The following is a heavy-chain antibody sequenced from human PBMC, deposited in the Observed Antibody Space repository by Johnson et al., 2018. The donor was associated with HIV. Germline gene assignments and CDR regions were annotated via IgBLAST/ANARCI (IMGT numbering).Heavy chain of an antibody. Sequence: QVQLVESGGGVVQPGRSLRLSCAASGFTFSSYGMHWVRQAPGKGLEWVAVIWYDGSNKYYADSVKGRFTISRDNSKSTVYLQMNRLRPEDSAVYFCAKTQSSIGGLDAFDLWGQGTQVIVAS. J-gene: IGHJ3*01. D-gene: IGHD6-6*01. CDR2: IWYDGSNK. V-gene: IGHV3-33*06. CDR3: AKTQSSIGGLDAFDL. CDR1: GFTFSSYG.